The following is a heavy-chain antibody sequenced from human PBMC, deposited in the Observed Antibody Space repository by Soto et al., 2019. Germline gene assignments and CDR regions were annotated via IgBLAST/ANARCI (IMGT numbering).Heavy chain of an antibody. Sequence: SETLSLTCTVSGGSISSYYWSWIRQPPGKGLEWIGYIYYSGSTNYNPSLKSRVTISVDTSKNQFSLKLSSVTAAATAVYYCARDPLCEAAGTCGWFDPWGQGTLVTVSS. V-gene: IGHV4-59*01. CDR2: IYYSGST. CDR1: GGSISSYY. D-gene: IGHD6-13*01. CDR3: ARDPLCEAAGTCGWFDP. J-gene: IGHJ5*02.